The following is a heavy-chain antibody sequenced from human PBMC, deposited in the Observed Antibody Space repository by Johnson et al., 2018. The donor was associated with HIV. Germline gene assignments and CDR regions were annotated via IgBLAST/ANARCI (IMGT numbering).Heavy chain of an antibody. D-gene: IGHD2-21*01. CDR3: ARGHLAYCGGDCYADDAFDI. CDR1: GFTFDDYG. CDR2: INWNGGST. Sequence: QLVESGGGVVRPGGSLRLSCAASGFTFDDYGMSWVRQAPGKGLEWVSGINWNGGSTGYADSVKGRFTISRDNAKNSLYLQMNSLRAEDTALYYCARGHLAYCGGDCYADDAFDIWGQGTMVTVSS. V-gene: IGHV3-20*04. J-gene: IGHJ3*02.